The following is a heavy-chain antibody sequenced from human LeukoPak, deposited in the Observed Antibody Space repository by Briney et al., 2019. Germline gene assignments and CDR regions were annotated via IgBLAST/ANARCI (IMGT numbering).Heavy chain of an antibody. V-gene: IGHV4-39*01. Sequence: PSETLSLTCTVSGGSISSSSYYWGWIRQPPGKGLEWIGSIYYSGSTYYNPSLKSRVTISVDTSKNQFSLKLSSVTAADTAVYYCARHRGGYGYNWFDPWGQGTLVTVSS. J-gene: IGHJ5*02. CDR2: IYYSGST. D-gene: IGHD3-22*01. CDR3: ARHRGGYGYNWFDP. CDR1: GGSISSSSYY.